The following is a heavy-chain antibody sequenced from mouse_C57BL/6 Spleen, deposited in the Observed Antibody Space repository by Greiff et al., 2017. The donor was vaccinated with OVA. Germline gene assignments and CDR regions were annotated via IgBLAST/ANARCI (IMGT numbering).Heavy chain of an antibody. D-gene: IGHD4-1*01. CDR3: ARAGNYFDY. CDR1: GYTFTDYN. CDR2: INPNNGGT. V-gene: IGHV1-22*01. J-gene: IGHJ2*01. Sequence: DVKLQESGPELVKPGASVKMSCKASGYTFTDYNMHWVKQSHGKSLEWIGYINPNNGGTSYNQKFKGKATLTVNKSSSTAYMELRSLTSEDSAVYYCARAGNYFDYWGQGTTLTVSS.